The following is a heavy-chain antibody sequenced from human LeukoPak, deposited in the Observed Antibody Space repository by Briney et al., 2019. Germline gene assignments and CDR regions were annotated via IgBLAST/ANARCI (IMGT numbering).Heavy chain of an antibody. CDR1: GFSLSTSGMC. J-gene: IGHJ4*02. CDR2: IDWDDDK. CDR3: ARITYPTALLDY. Sequence: GSGPTLVNPTQTLTLTCTFSGFSLSTSGMCVSWIRRPPGKALEWLARIDWDDDKYYSTSLKTRLTISKDTSKNQVVLTMTNMDPVDTATYYCARITYPTALLDYWGQETLVTVSS. D-gene: IGHD2-21*02. V-gene: IGHV2-70*11.